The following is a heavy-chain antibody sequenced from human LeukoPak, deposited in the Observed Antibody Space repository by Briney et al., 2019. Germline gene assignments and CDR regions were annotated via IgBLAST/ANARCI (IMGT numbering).Heavy chain of an antibody. V-gene: IGHV4-59*01. D-gene: IGHD2-15*01. CDR3: ARYPMMVAATGALYYYMDV. J-gene: IGHJ6*03. CDR1: GGSISSYY. Sequence: SETLSLTCTVSGGSISSYYWSWIRQPPGKGLEWIGYIYYSGSTNYNPSLKSRVTISVDTSKNQFSLKLSSVTAADTAVYYCARYPMMVAATGALYYYMDVWGKGTTVTVSS. CDR2: IYYSGST.